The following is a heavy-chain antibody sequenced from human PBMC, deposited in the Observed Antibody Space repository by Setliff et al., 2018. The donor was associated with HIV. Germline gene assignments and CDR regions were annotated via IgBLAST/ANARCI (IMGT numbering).Heavy chain of an antibody. CDR2: IDYSGSA. CDR3: AREGKTALVTKYFDY. J-gene: IGHJ4*02. V-gene: IGHV4-31*11. Sequence: SETLSLTCAVSGVSITSATYYWSWIRHSPGKGLEWIGYIDYSGSAFYNPSLKSRLTISRDTSKNQFSLRMRSVTAADTAVYYCAREGKTALVTKYFDYWGQGTLVTVSS. D-gene: IGHD5-18*01. CDR1: GVSITSATYY.